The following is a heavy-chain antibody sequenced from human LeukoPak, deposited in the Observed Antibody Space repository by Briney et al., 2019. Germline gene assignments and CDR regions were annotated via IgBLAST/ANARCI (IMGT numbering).Heavy chain of an antibody. Sequence: GASVKVSCKASGYTFTSYGISWVRQAPGQGLEWMGWISAYNGNRNYAQKLQGRVNMTTDTSPSTAYMELRTLRSHDTAVYYCARSDNHCSSTSCYLVDPWGQGTLVTVSS. J-gene: IGHJ5*02. CDR1: GYTFTSYG. D-gene: IGHD2-2*01. V-gene: IGHV1-18*01. CDR3: ARSDNHCSSTSCYLVDP. CDR2: ISAYNGNR.